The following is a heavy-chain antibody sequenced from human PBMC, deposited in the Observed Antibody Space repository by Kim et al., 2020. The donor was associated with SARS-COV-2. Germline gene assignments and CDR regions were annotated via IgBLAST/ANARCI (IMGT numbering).Heavy chain of an antibody. CDR3: ARHYGSGTGLDY. Sequence: YYSTSLKTRLTISKDTSKNQVVLTMTNMDPVDTATYYCARHYGSGTGLDYWGQGTLVTVSS. V-gene: IGHV2-70*01. D-gene: IGHD3-10*01. J-gene: IGHJ4*02.